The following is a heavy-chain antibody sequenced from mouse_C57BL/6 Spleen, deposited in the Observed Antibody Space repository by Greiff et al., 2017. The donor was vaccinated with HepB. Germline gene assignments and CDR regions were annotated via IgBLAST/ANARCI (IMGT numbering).Heavy chain of an antibody. J-gene: IGHJ1*03. CDR1: GYAFTNYL. CDR3: ARSPDWYFDV. CDR2: INPGSGGT. Sequence: VKLMESGAELVRPGTSVKVSCKASGYAFTNYLIEWGKQRPGQGLEWIGVINPGSGGTNYNEKFKGKATLTADKSSSTAYMQLSSLTSEDSAVYFCARSPDWYFDVWGTGTTVTVSS. V-gene: IGHV1-54*01.